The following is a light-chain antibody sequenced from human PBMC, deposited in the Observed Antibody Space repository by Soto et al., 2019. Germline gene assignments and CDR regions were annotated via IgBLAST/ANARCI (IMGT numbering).Light chain of an antibody. CDR1: QPVTSTF. V-gene: IGKV3-20*01. Sequence: IVLTQSPGTLSLSPRERATLSCRASQPVTSTFLSWYQQKAGQAPRLLIYGTFNRATGVPDRFIGGGSETDFTLSISRLEPEDSAVYYCQQFDDSRLTFGGGTKVEI. CDR2: GTF. J-gene: IGKJ4*02. CDR3: QQFDDSRLT.